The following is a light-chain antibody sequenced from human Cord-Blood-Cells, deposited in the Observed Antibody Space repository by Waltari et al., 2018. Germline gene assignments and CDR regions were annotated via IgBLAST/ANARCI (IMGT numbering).Light chain of an antibody. CDR3: CSYAGSYTWV. CDR1: SSDVGGYNY. CDR2: EVS. Sequence: QSALTQPRSVSGSPGQSVTISCTGTSSDVGGYNYVSWYQQHPGKAPKLMLYEVSKRPSGVPERYAGSKSGNTASLTISGRQSEDEADYYCCSYAGSYTWVFGGGTKLTVL. J-gene: IGLJ3*02. V-gene: IGLV2-11*01.